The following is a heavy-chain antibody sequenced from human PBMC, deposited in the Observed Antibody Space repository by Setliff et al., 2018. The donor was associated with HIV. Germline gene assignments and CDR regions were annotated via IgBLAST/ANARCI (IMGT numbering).Heavy chain of an antibody. J-gene: IGHJ3*01. CDR2: IWNDGSNK. CDR1: GFVFTRFG. Sequence: GGSLRLSCAASGFVFTRFGFHWVRQAPGKGLEWVAVIWNDGSNKYYADSVKGRFSISRDNSKNTVYLQINSLRVEDTAVYYCAREPRILVAGQSAFDFWGQGTMVTVSS. V-gene: IGHV3-33*01. D-gene: IGHD6-19*01. CDR3: AREPRILVAGQSAFDF.